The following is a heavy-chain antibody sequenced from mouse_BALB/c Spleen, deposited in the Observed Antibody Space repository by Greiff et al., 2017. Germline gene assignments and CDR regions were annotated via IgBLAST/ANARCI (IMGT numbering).Heavy chain of an antibody. V-gene: IGHV3-2*02. CDR2: ISYSGST. Sequence: EVQLQESGPGLVKPSQSLSLTCTVTGYSITSDYAWNWIRQFPGNKLEWMGYISYSGSTSYNPSLKSRSSITRDTSKNQFFLQLNSVTTEDTATYYCARGGLRRILRAMDYWGQGTSVTVSS. J-gene: IGHJ4*01. CDR1: GYSITSDYA. D-gene: IGHD2-4*01. CDR3: ARGGLRRILRAMDY.